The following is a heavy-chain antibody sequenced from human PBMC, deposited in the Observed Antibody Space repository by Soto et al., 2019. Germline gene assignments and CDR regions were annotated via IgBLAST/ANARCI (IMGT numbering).Heavy chain of an antibody. CDR1: GGSISSSSSY. CDR2: INHSGST. J-gene: IGHJ5*02. V-gene: IGHV4-39*07. Sequence: PSETLSLTCTVSGGSISSSSSYWGWIRQPPGKGLEWIGEINHSGSTNYNPSLKSRVTISVDTSKNQFSLKLSSVTAADTAVYYCARSSSVYSRGFDPWGQGTLVTVSS. CDR3: ARSSSVYSRGFDP. D-gene: IGHD6-6*01.